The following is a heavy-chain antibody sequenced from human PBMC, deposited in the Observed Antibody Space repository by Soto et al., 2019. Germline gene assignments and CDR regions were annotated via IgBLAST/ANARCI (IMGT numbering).Heavy chain of an antibody. Sequence: QVQLVQSGAEVKKPGASVRVSCEASGYTFTDYFIHWVRQAPGQGLEWMGWMNPNTGGINYAQNLQGRVTMTRDTSLSTAYMELRSLRSDDTAVYYCARVLSWRLYYIDSWGQGTLVTVSS. CDR1: GYTFTDYF. CDR3: ARVLSWRLYYIDS. J-gene: IGHJ5*02. CDR2: MNPNTGGI. D-gene: IGHD3-22*01. V-gene: IGHV1-2*02.